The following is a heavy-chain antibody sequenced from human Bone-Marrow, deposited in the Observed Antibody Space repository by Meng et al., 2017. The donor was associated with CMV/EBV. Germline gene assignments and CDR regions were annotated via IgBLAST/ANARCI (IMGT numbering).Heavy chain of an antibody. CDR1: GGSISSYY. CDR2: IYYSGST. V-gene: IGHV4-59*01. Sequence: SETLSLTCTVSGGSISSYYWSWIRQPPGKGLEWIGSIYYSGSTYYNPSLKSRVTISIDTSKNQFSLNLNSATAADTALYYCAGLIVGNGGRGHWGQGTLVTVSS. CDR3: AGLIVGNGGRGH. D-gene: IGHD2/OR15-2a*01. J-gene: IGHJ4*02.